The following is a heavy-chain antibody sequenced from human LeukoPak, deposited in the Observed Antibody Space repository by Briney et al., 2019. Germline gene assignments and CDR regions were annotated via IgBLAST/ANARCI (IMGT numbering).Heavy chain of an antibody. CDR2: IYYSGST. D-gene: IGHD5-24*01. CDR3: AGRLWRRDGYNLSAFDI. V-gene: IGHV4-59*01. CDR1: CGSISSYY. Sequence: SETLSLTCTVSCGSISSYYWNWIRQPPRKGLDWIGYIYYSGSTNYNPSLKSRVTISVDTSKNQFSLKLSSVTAADTAVYYCAGRLWRRDGYNLSAFDIWGQGTMVTVSS. J-gene: IGHJ3*02.